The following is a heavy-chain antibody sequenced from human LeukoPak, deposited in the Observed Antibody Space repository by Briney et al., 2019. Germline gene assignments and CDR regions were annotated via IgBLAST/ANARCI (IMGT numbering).Heavy chain of an antibody. Sequence: LEWVSVIYSGGSTYYADSVKGRFTISRDNSKNTLYLQMNSLRAEDTAVYYCARDLPFDDWGQGTLVTVSS. V-gene: IGHV3-66*01. CDR2: IYSGGST. J-gene: IGHJ4*02. CDR3: ARDLPFDD.